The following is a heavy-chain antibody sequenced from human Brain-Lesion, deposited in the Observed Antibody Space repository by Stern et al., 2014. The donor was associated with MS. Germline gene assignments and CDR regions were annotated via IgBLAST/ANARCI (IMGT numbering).Heavy chain of an antibody. V-gene: IGHV4-59*01. CDR2: IYSSGTT. CDR3: ARNLRPPTNYYDALGY. D-gene: IGHD3-22*01. J-gene: IGHJ4*02. Sequence: QLQLQESGPGLVKPSETLSLTCTVSGGSISSYYWNWIRQPPGKGLEWIGYIYSSGTTNSNPSLKSRVTMSVDMSKNQFSLILSSGTAADTAVYFCARNLRPPTNYYDALGYWGQGTLVTVSS. CDR1: GGSISSYY.